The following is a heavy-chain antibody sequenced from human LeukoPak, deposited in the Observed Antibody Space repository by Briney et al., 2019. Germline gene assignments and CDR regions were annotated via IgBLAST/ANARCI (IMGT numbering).Heavy chain of an antibody. CDR2: ISSSGSTI. V-gene: IGHV3-11*01. J-gene: IGHJ4*02. CDR3: ARVHIVAAYSDY. D-gene: IGHD5-12*01. Sequence: GSLRLSCAASGFTFSDYYMSWIRQAPGKGLEWVSYISSSGSTIYYADSVKGRFAISRDNAKNSLYLQMNSLRAEDTAVYYCARVHIVAAYSDYWGQGTLVTVSS. CDR1: GFTFSDYY.